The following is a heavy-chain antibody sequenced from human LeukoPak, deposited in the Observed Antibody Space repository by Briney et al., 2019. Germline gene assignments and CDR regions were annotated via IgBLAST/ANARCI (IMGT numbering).Heavy chain of an antibody. V-gene: IGHV3-23*01. Sequence: GGSLRLSCAPSGFTFSNSAMSWVRQAPGKGLEWVSAISGSGGSTYYADSVKGRFTISRDNSKNTLYLQMNSLRAEDTAVYYCAFAYTATYYWGQGTLVTVSS. J-gene: IGHJ4*02. CDR1: GFTFSNSA. D-gene: IGHD3-16*01. CDR3: AFAYTATYY. CDR2: ISGSGGST.